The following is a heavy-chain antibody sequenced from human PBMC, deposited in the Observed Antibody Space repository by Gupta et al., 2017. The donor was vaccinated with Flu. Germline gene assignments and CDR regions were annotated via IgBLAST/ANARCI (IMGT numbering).Heavy chain of an antibody. V-gene: IGHV4-61*07. J-gene: IGHJ5*01. CDR3: ARLRRHSGSYYWFDS. D-gene: IGHD1-26*01. CDR2: VFDSGDT. Sequence: RQPPGQTLEWIGYVFDSGDTHYNPSLSSRVIISADTSRNQFSLNLTSVTTADTAIYYCARLRRHSGSYYWFDSWGQGTLVTVSS.